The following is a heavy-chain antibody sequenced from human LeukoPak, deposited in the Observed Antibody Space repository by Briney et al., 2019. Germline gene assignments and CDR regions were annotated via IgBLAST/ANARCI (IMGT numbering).Heavy chain of an antibody. CDR1: GGSISSSSYY. Sequence: PSETLSLTCTVSGGSISSSSYYWGWLRQPPGKGLEWIGSIYYSGSTYYNPSLKSRVTISVDTSKNQFSLKLSSVTAADTAVYYCARSRAGIRLWLRAGSCWGQGTLVTVSS. CDR3: ARSRAGIRLWLRAGSC. J-gene: IGHJ4*02. CDR2: IYYSGST. D-gene: IGHD5-18*01. V-gene: IGHV4-39*01.